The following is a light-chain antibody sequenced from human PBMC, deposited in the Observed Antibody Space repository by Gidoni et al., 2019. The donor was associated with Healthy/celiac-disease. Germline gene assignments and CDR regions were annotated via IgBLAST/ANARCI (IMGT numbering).Light chain of an antibody. CDR2: DNN. J-gene: IGLJ2*01. CDR1: SSNLGNNY. Sequence: SVLTHPPSVSAAPGQKVTISCSGSSSNLGNNYVSWYQQLPGTAPKLLIYDNNKRPSGIPDRFSGSKSGTSATLGITGLQTGDEADYYCGTWDSSLSSVVFGGGTKLTVL. CDR3: GTWDSSLSSVV. V-gene: IGLV1-51*01.